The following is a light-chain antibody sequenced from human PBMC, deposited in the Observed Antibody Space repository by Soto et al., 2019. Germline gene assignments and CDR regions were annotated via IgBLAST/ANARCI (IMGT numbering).Light chain of an antibody. Sequence: EIVLTQSPGTLSLSPGERATLSCRASQSVSSSYLAWYQQKPGQAPRLLIFGASTRATGIPARFSGSGSGTDFTLTISSLQSEDFALYYCQQYKNWPPWTFGQGTKVDIK. CDR1: QSVSSSY. CDR3: QQYKNWPPWT. CDR2: GAS. J-gene: IGKJ1*01. V-gene: IGKV3-15*01.